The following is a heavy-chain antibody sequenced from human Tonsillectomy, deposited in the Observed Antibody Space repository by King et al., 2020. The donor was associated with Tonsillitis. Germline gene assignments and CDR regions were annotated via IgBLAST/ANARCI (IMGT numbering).Heavy chain of an antibody. CDR1: GGSISSDY. CDR2: IYTSGST. V-gene: IGHV4-4*07. J-gene: IGHJ4*02. CDR3: ARDKGDSSGWYYFDY. D-gene: IGHD6-19*01. Sequence: VQLQESGPGLVKPSETLSLTCTVSGGSISSDYRSWIRQPAGKGLEWIGRIYTSGSTKYSPSLKSRVTMSVDRSKKQFSLKLSSVTAADTAVYYCARDKGDSSGWYYFDYWGQGTLVTVSS.